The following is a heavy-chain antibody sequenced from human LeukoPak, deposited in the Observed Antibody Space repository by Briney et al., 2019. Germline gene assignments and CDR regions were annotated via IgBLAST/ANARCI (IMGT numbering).Heavy chain of an antibody. J-gene: IGHJ6*02. D-gene: IGHD2-2*01. CDR1: GYTFTSYG. Sequence: ASVKVSCKASGYTFTSYGISWVRQAPGQGLEWMGWISAYNGNTNCAQKLQGRVTMTTDTSTSTAYMELRSLRSDDTAVRYCARYCSSTSCRNYYYGMDVWGQGTTVTVSS. CDR2: ISAYNGNT. V-gene: IGHV1-18*01. CDR3: ARYCSSTSCRNYYYGMDV.